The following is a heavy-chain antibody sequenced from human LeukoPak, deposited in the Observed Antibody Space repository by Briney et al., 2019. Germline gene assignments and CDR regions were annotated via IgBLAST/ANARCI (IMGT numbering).Heavy chain of an antibody. CDR1: GFTFSSYG. V-gene: IGHV3-30*18. Sequence: GGSLRLSCAASGFTFSSYGMHWVRQAPGKGLEWVAVISYDGSNKYYADSVKGRFTISRDNSKNTLYLQMNSLRAEDTAVYYCAKLGRGVAGTIPLDYWGQGTLVTVSS. CDR2: ISYDGSNK. D-gene: IGHD6-19*01. CDR3: AKLGRGVAGTIPLDY. J-gene: IGHJ4*02.